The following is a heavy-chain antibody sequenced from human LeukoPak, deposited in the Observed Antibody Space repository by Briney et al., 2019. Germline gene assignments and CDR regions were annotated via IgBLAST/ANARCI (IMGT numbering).Heavy chain of an antibody. CDR1: VYTFTNYD. CDR3: AREFTMVRGHGRDYYYYYMDV. J-gene: IGHJ6*03. D-gene: IGHD3-10*01. CDR2: MNPNSGNT. Sequence: GASVTVSFKSSVYTFTNYDINWVRQAPGQGLEGMGWMNPNSGNTGYAQKFQGRVTITRNTSISTAYMELSSLRSEDTAVYYCAREFTMVRGHGRDYYYYYMDVWGKGTTVTVSS. V-gene: IGHV1-8*03.